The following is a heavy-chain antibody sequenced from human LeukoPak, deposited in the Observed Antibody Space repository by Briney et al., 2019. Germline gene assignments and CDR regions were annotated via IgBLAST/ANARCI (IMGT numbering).Heavy chain of an antibody. Sequence: SETLSLTCAVYGGSFSGYYWSWIHQPPGKGLEWIGEINHSGSTNYNPSLKSRVTISVDTSKNQFSLKLSSVTAADTAVYYCARGSGNSRRYYYGMDVWGQGTTVTVSS. CDR3: ARGSGNSRRYYYGMDV. CDR2: INHSGST. D-gene: IGHD2-21*02. J-gene: IGHJ6*02. CDR1: GGSFSGYY. V-gene: IGHV4-34*01.